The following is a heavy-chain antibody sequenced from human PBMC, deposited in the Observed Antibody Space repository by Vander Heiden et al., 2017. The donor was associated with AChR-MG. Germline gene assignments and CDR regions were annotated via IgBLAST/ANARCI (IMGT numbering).Heavy chain of an antibody. Sequence: QVQLVQSGAEVKKPGSSVKVSCKDSGGTFSSYAISWVRQAPRQGLEWMGGIIPIFGTANYAQKFQGRVTITADKSTSTAYMELSSLRSEDTAVYYCARDHGNHYYYYYMDVWGKGTTVTVSS. CDR2: IIPIFGTA. D-gene: IGHD2-15*01. CDR1: GGTFSSYA. V-gene: IGHV1-69*06. CDR3: ARDHGNHYYYYYMDV. J-gene: IGHJ6*03.